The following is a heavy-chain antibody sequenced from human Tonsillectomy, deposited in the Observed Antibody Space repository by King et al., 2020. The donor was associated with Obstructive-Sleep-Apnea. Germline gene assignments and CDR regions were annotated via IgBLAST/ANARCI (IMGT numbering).Heavy chain of an antibody. Sequence: VQLVESGGGVVQPGRSLRLSCAASGFTFSDYAMHWVRQAPGKGLEWVAVISHDGSNQYYADSVKGRFTISRDNSKNTLYLQVNSLRNEDTAVYYCATRDHGCYPQGHWGQGTLVTVSS. CDR2: ISHDGSNQ. V-gene: IGHV3-30*04. J-gene: IGHJ1*01. CDR1: GFTFSDYA. D-gene: IGHD1-26*01. CDR3: ATRDHGCYPQGH.